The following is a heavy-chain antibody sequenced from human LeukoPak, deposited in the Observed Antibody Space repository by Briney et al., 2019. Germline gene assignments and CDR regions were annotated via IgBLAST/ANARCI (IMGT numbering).Heavy chain of an antibody. CDR1: GFTFSDYY. V-gene: IGHV3-11*06. D-gene: IGHD4-17*01. Sequence: PGGSLRLSCAASGFTFSDYYMSWIRQAPGKGLEWVPYISSSSSYTNYADSVKGRFTISRDNARNSLYLQMNSLRAEDTAVYYCARDPDYGVYPYYFDYWGQGTLVTVSS. CDR2: ISSSSSYT. J-gene: IGHJ4*02. CDR3: ARDPDYGVYPYYFDY.